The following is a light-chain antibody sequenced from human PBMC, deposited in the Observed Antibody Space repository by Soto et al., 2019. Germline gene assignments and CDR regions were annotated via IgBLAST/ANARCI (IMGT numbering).Light chain of an antibody. CDR3: QLSYRMPFT. Sequence: DIQMTQSPSSLSAFVGDRVTITCRASQSVVNYLNWYQQKPGKAPKLLIYAGSSLQSWVPSRFSGSGSGTDFTLTISSLQPEDFATYFCQLSYRMPFTFGPGTKVDLK. V-gene: IGKV1-39*01. J-gene: IGKJ3*01. CDR1: QSVVNY. CDR2: AGS.